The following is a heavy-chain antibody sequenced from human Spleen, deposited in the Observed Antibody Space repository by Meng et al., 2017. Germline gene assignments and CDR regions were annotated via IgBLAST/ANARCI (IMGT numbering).Heavy chain of an antibody. D-gene: IGHD2-21*02. Sequence: GESLKISCAASGFTFSSYSLNWVRQAPGKGLEWVSSISLRSNFIYYADSVKGRFTISRDNAKNSLYLQMNSLRAEDTAVYYCASAYCGGVCYSGYFDLWGRGTLVTVSS. CDR1: GFTFSSYS. CDR2: ISLRSNFI. J-gene: IGHJ2*01. CDR3: ASAYCGGVCYSGYFDL. V-gene: IGHV3-21*01.